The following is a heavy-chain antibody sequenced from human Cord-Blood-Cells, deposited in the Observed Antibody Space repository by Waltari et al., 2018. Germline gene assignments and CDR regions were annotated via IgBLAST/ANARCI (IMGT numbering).Heavy chain of an antibody. Sequence: QVQLQESGPGLVKPSQTLSLTCTVSGGSISSGGYYWSWIRQHPGKGLEWIGYIYYRWSTYYSPSLKSRVTISVDTSKNQFSLKLSSVTAADTAVYYCAREGRNYYGSGSYDYWGQGTLVTVSS. CDR2: IYYRWST. CDR3: AREGRNYYGSGSYDY. D-gene: IGHD3-10*01. CDR1: GGSISSGGYY. J-gene: IGHJ4*02. V-gene: IGHV4-31*03.